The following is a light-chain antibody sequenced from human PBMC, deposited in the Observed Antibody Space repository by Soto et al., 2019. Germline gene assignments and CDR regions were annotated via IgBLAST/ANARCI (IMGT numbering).Light chain of an antibody. CDR1: QSVSSY. V-gene: IGKV3-11*01. Sequence: EIVLTQSPATLSLSPGERATLSCRASQSVSSYLAWYQQKPGQAPRLLIYDASNRATGIPARFSGSGSGTDFTLTISSLEPEDFAVYYCQQRSNGPLLTFGGGTKVDIK. CDR2: DAS. CDR3: QQRSNGPLLT. J-gene: IGKJ4*01.